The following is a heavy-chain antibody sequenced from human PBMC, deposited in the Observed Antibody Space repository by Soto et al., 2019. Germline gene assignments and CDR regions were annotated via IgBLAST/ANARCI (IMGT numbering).Heavy chain of an antibody. D-gene: IGHD3-3*01. Sequence: QVQLQQWGAGLLKPSETLSLTCAVYGGSFSGYYWSWIRQPPGKGLEWIGEINHSGSTNYNPSLKCRVTISVDTSKNQFSLKLSSVTAADTAVYYCARGPGYDFWSAYYYYGMDVWGQGTTVTVSS. CDR3: ARGPGYDFWSAYYYYGMDV. CDR1: GGSFSGYY. V-gene: IGHV4-34*01. CDR2: INHSGST. J-gene: IGHJ6*02.